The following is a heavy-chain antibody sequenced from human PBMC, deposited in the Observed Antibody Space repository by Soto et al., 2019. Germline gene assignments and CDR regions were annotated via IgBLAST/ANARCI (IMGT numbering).Heavy chain of an antibody. CDR3: ARDGWGHFDY. CDR2: ISSSGSTI. CDR1: GFTFSSYE. Sequence: EVQLVESGGGLVQPGGSLRLSCAASGFTFSSYEMNWVRQAPGQGLEWVSYISSSGSTIYYADSVKGRFTISRDNAKKSLYLQMNSLRADDTAVYYCARDGWGHFDYWGQGTLVTVSS. V-gene: IGHV3-48*03. D-gene: IGHD3-16*01. J-gene: IGHJ4*02.